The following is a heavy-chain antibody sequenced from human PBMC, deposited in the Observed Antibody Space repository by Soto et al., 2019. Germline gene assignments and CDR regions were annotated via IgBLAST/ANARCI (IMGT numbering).Heavy chain of an antibody. D-gene: IGHD2-2*01. CDR2: ISWNSGSI. CDR1: GFTFDDYA. V-gene: IGHV3-9*01. J-gene: IGHJ3*02. Sequence: EVQLVESGGGLVQPGRSLRLSCAASGFTFDDYAMHWVRQAPGKGLEWVSGISWNSGSIGYADSVKGRFTISRDNAKNSLYLQMNSLRAEDTALYYCAKDIEAVVVPAAILGAFDIWGQGTMVTVSS. CDR3: AKDIEAVVVPAAILGAFDI.